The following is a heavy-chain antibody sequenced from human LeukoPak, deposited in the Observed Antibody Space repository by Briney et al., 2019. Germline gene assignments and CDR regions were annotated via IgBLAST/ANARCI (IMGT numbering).Heavy chain of an antibody. CDR3: ARRITGTTGSFDY. D-gene: IGHD1-20*01. J-gene: IGHJ4*02. V-gene: IGHV5-51*01. CDR1: GYRFTSYW. CDR2: IYPGYSDT. Sequence: GESLKISCKGSGYRFTSYWIGWASQMPGKGLEWMGLIYPGYSDTRYRPSFQGQVTISADKSISPAYLQWSLLKASDTSMYYCARRITGTTGSFDYWGQGTLVTVSS.